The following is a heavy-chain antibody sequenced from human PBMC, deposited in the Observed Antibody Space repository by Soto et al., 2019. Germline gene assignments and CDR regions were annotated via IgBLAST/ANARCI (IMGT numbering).Heavy chain of an antibody. CDR1: GYSFSGYY. CDR3: ARSLTAVYCTITGCYTRLLYGMDV. D-gene: IGHD2-2*01. CDR2: INPNIGGT. V-gene: IGHV1-2*02. Sequence: SVEGSFRGSGYSFSGYYIHWLRQAPGQGLEWMGWINPNIGGTNYAQKFQGRVTVTRDTPTSTAYMELSRLTSDDTAVYYCARSLTAVYCTITGCYTRLLYGMDVWGQGTTVTVSS. J-gene: IGHJ6*02.